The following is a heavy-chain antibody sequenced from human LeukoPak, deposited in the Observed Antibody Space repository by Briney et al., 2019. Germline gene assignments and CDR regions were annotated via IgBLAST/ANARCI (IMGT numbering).Heavy chain of an antibody. CDR1: GYTFTRYD. V-gene: IGHV1-8*01. J-gene: IGHJ4*02. CDR2: MNPNRGNK. CDR3: ARGLSSGWYSDY. Sequence: GASVNDSCMASGYTFTRYDIHWVRPASGKGLDWMGWMNPNRGNKGYAQKFQGRLIMTRNTSLNKAYISPNSLHSEGTAVYYCARGLSSGWYSDYWGQGTLVTVSS. D-gene: IGHD6-19*01.